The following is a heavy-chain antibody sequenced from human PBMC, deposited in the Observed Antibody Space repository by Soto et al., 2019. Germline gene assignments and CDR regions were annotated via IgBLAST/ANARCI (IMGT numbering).Heavy chain of an antibody. D-gene: IGHD1-20*01. V-gene: IGHV2-70*13. J-gene: IGHJ6*02. CDR1: GFSLTNPGMC. CDR2: IERDDDDK. Sequence: SVPTLIDPTETITLMWTFSGFSLTNPGMCVSWIRQSPGKALEWLALIERDDDDKYYSTSLKTRLTISKDTRKNQVVLTMANMEPADTATYYCARSIRGPRRFNGMDVWGQGITVTVSS. CDR3: ARSIRGPRRFNGMDV.